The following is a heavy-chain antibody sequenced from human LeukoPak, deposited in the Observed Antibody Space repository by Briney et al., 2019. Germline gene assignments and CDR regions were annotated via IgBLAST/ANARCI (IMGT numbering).Heavy chain of an antibody. CDR2: ISSSGSTI. J-gene: IGHJ4*02. D-gene: IGHD4-17*01. V-gene: IGHV3-48*03. CDR3: ARDGDGDYVFSYYFDY. CDR1: GFTFSSYE. Sequence: GGSLRLSCAASGFTFSSYEMNWVRQAPGKGLEWVSYISSSGSTIYYADSVKGRFTISRDNSKNTLYLQMNSLRVEDTAVYYCARDGDGDYVFSYYFDYWGQGTLVTVSS.